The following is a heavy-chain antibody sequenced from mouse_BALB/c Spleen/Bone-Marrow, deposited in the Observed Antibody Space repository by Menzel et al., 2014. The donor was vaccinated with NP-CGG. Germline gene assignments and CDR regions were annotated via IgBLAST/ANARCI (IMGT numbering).Heavy chain of an antibody. V-gene: IGHV1-53*01. CDR3: TRDGHNYYAMDY. J-gene: IGHJ4*01. Sequence: QVHVKQSGTELVKPGASVKLSCKASGYTFTTYYIYWVKQRAGQGLEWIGEINPSNGGTNFNEKYKSKATLTVDKSSNTSYMQLSSLTSEDSAVYYCTRDGHNYYAMDYWGQGTSVTVSS. D-gene: IGHD2-3*01. CDR1: GYTFTTYY. CDR2: INPSNGGT.